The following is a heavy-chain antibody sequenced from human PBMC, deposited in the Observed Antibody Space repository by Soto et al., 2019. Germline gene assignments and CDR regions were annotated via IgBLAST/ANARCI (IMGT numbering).Heavy chain of an antibody. CDR2: IYYSGST. J-gene: IGHJ6*04. D-gene: IGHD4-4*01. Sequence: QLQLQEAGPGLVKPSETLSLTCTVSGGSISSSSYYWGWIRQPPGKGLEWIGSIYYSGSTYYNPSLKSRVTISVDTSKNQFSLKLSSVTAADTAVYYCARRPYYSNAPGYYYSYGMAVWGKGTTVTVSS. CDR1: GGSISSSSYY. CDR3: ARRPYYSNAPGYYYSYGMAV. V-gene: IGHV4-39*01.